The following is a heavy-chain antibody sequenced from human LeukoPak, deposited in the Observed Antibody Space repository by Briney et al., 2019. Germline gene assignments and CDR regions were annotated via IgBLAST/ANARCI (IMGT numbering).Heavy chain of an antibody. CDR1: GYSLTELS. V-gene: IGHV1-24*01. J-gene: IGHJ4*02. CDR3: ATHGPTGYYDDY. CDR2: FDPEDGET. Sequence: ASVKVSCKVSGYSLTELSMHWVQQAPGKGLEWMGGFDPEDGETIYAQKFQGRVTMTEDTSTDTAYMELSSLRSEDTAVYYCATHGPTGYYDDYWGQGTLVTVSS. D-gene: IGHD3-22*01.